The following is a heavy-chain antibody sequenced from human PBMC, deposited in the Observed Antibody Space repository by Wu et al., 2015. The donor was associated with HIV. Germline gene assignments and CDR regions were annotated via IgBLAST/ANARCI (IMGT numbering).Heavy chain of an antibody. V-gene: IGHV1-18*01. CDR2: ISAQNGNT. D-gene: IGHD6-19*01. J-gene: IGHJ4*02. CDR1: GYIFSDFG. CDR3: ASPLLGKQWLVPFWA. Sequence: VQLVQSGGEVKKPGASVKVACKSSGYIFSDFGIHWVRQVPGEGLEWMGWISAQNGNTKYGQKFQGRVTMTTETSSSTAYMELRSLRSNDTAVYYCASPLLGKQWLVPFWAWGQGTLVTVSS.